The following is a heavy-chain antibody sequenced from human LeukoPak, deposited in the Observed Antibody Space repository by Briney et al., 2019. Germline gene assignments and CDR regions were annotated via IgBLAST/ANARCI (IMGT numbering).Heavy chain of an antibody. J-gene: IGHJ4*02. D-gene: IGHD5-12*01. CDR3: ARVGPGYGPYYFDY. Sequence: PGGSLRLSCAASGFTFSSYSMNWVRQAPGKGLEWVSYISSSSSTIYYADSVKGRFTISRDNAKNSLYLQMNSLRAEDTAVYYCARVGPGYGPYYFDYWGQGTLVTVSS. V-gene: IGHV3-48*04. CDR2: ISSSSSTI. CDR1: GFTFSSYS.